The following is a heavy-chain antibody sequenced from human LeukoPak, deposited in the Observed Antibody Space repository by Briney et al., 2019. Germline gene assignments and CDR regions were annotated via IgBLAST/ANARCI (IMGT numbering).Heavy chain of an antibody. CDR2: IYYSGST. CDR1: GGSISRSSCY. CDR3: ARREGYFDY. V-gene: IGHV4-39*01. Sequence: SETLSLTCTVSGGSISRSSCYWGWIRQPPGKGLEWIASIYYSGSTYYNPSLKSRVTLSLDTSKSQFSLKLSSVTAADTAIYYCARREGYFDYWGQGNLVTVSS. J-gene: IGHJ4*02.